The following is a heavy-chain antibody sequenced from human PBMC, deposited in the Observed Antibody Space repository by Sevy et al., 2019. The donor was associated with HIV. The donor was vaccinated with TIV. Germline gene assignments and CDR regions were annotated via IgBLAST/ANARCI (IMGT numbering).Heavy chain of an antibody. CDR1: GGSISSDGNY. D-gene: IGHD2-21*02. CDR3: ARDLVGVHWDGDCYPAGHFDY. V-gene: IGHV4-31*03. Sequence: SETLSLTCSVSGGSISSDGNYWSWIRQSPGPGLEWIGYIHYSGSTYYNPSVKSRVTISIDTCKSQFSLKLKSVTAADTAVDFCARDLVGVHWDGDCYPAGHFDYWGQGTPVTVSS. CDR2: IHYSGST. J-gene: IGHJ4*02.